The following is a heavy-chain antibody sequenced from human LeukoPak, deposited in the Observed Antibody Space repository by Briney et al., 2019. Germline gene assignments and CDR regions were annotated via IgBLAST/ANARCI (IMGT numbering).Heavy chain of an antibody. J-gene: IGHJ3*02. CDR3: ARSSGNDAFDI. V-gene: IGHV1-2*02. D-gene: IGHD6-19*01. CDR1: GYTFIGYY. CDR2: INPNSGGT. Sequence: ASVRVSCKASGYTFIGYYIHWVRQAPGQGLKSMGWINPNSGGTNFGQKFQGRVTMTRGTSISTAYMELNRVTSDDTAMYYCARSSGNDAFDIWGQGTLVTVSS.